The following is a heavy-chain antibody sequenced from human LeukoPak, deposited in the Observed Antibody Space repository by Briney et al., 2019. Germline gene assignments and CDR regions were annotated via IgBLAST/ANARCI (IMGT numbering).Heavy chain of an antibody. CDR1: GLTLRLFS. Sequence: GGSLRLSCAASGLTLRLFSMSWARQAPGKGLEWVSSISSSGGHTFYSDSVKGRFTISRDNSKNTLYLQMNSLRAEDTAVYYCAKIFDWLLSGDYWGQGTLVTVSS. D-gene: IGHD3-9*01. CDR3: AKIFDWLLSGDY. V-gene: IGHV3-21*01. CDR2: ISSSGGHT. J-gene: IGHJ4*02.